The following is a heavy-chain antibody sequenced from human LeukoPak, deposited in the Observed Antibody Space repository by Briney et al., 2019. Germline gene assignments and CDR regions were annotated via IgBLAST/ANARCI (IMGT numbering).Heavy chain of an antibody. D-gene: IGHD3-3*01. CDR3: ARLYYDFWSGYLYYFDY. V-gene: IGHV3-74*01. CDR1: AFTFSSYW. J-gene: IGHJ4*02. CDR2: INSDGSST. Sequence: GGSLRLSCAASAFTFSSYWMHWVRQAPGKGLVWVSRINSDGSSTSYADSVKGRFTISRDNAKNTLYLQMNSLRAEDTAVYYCARLYYDFWSGYLYYFDYWGQGTLVTVSS.